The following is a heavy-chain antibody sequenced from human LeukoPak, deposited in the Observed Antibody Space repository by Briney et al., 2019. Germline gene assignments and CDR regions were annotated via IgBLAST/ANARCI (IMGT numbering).Heavy chain of an antibody. CDR3: ARDSPLASVRGVILFGVNWFDP. J-gene: IGHJ5*02. CDR1: GYTFTTYA. V-gene: IGHV1-69*13. CDR2: IIPIFGTA. Sequence: GASVKVSCKASGYTFTTYAMNWVRQAPGQGLEWMGGIIPIFGTANYAQKFQGRVTITADESTSTAYMELSSLRSEDTAVYYCARDSPLASVRGVILFGVNWFDPWGQGTLVTVSS. D-gene: IGHD3-10*01.